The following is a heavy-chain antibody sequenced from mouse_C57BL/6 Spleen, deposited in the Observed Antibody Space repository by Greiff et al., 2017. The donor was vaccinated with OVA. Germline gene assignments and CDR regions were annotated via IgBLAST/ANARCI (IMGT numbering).Heavy chain of an antibody. CDR2: INPYNGGP. D-gene: IGHD1-1*02. V-gene: IGHV1-19*01. Sequence: EVQLQESGPVLVKPGASVKMSCKASGYTFTDYYMNWVKQSHGKSLEWIGVINPYNGGPTSNQKFKGKATLTVDKSARTAYLELNSLTSEDSAVYYCARGYGPDYWGQGTTLTVSS. CDR1: GYTFTDYY. CDR3: ARGYGPDY. J-gene: IGHJ2*01.